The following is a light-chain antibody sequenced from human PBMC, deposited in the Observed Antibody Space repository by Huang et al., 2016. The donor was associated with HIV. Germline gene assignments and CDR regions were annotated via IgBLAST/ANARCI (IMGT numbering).Light chain of an antibody. CDR1: QSINNND. Sequence: EIVLTQSPGTLSLSPGEGATLSCRASQSINNNDLAWFQQKPGQPPRLLIYVASSRATGVPDRVTGSGSGTDFNLTISRLETEDFAMYFCQHYGTSPQTFGQGTKLEIK. CDR3: QHYGTSPQT. V-gene: IGKV3-20*01. J-gene: IGKJ2*01. CDR2: VAS.